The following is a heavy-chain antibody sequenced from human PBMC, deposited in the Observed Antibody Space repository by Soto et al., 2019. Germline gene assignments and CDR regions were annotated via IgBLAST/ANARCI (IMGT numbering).Heavy chain of an antibody. CDR1: GGTFSSYT. CDR2: IIPILGIA. Sequence: QVQLVQSGAEVKKPGSSVKVSCKASGGTFSSYTISWVRQAPGQGLEWMGRIIPILGIANYAQKFQGRVTITADKSTSTAYMELRSLRSEDTAVYYCARGTYYDFWIGYYTSTDAFDIWGQGTMVTVSS. D-gene: IGHD3-3*01. V-gene: IGHV1-69*02. J-gene: IGHJ3*02. CDR3: ARGTYYDFWIGYYTSTDAFDI.